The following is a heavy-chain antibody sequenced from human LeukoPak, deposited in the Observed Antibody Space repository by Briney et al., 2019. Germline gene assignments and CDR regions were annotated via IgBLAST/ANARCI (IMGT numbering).Heavy chain of an antibody. J-gene: IGHJ3*02. V-gene: IGHV4-38-2*01. CDR1: GYSISSGYY. CDR3: ARRALYLGDAFDI. Sequence: PSETLSLTCAVSGYSISSGYYWGWIRQPPGKGLEWIGSIYHSGSTYYNPSLKSRGTISVDTSKNQFSLKLSSVTAADTAVYYCARRALYLGDAFDIWGQGTMVTVSS. CDR2: IYHSGST. D-gene: IGHD2/OR15-2a*01.